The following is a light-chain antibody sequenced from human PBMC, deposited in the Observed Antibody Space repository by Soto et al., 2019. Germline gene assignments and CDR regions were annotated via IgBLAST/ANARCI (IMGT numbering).Light chain of an antibody. V-gene: IGKV3-11*01. Sequence: EIVLTQSPATLSLSPGERATLSCRASQSVNTYLAWYQQKPGQAPRLLIYDASNRATGIPDRFSGSGSETDFTLTISSLEPEDFAVYYCQHRRKWVTFGGGTKVEIK. CDR3: QHRRKWVT. CDR1: QSVNTY. J-gene: IGKJ4*01. CDR2: DAS.